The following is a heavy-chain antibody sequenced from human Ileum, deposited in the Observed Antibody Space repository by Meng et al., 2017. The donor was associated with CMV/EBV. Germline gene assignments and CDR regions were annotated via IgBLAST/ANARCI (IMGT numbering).Heavy chain of an antibody. CDR1: AW. CDR2: IRSKSDGGTT. Sequence: AWMSWVRRAPGKGLEWVGLIRSKSDGGTTESATSVKGRFTMSRDDSRNMVFLQINRLKTADTATYYCATGRLYCSSTSCYGGSFDIWGRGTMVTVSS. J-gene: IGHJ3*02. CDR3: ATGRLYCSSTSCYGGSFDI. V-gene: IGHV3-15*01. D-gene: IGHD2-2*01.